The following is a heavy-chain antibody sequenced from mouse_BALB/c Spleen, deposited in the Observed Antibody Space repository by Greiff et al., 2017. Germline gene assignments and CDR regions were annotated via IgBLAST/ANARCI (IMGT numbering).Heavy chain of an antibody. Sequence: GGGLVQPKGSLKLSCAASGFTFNTYAMNWVRQAPGKGLEWVARIRSKSNNYATYYADSVKDRFTISRDDSQSMLYLQMNNLKTEDTAMYYCVRQYGYDYYAMDYWGQGTSVTVSS. V-gene: IGHV10-1*02. CDR2: IRSKSNNYAT. CDR1: GFTFNTYA. D-gene: IGHD2-2*01. CDR3: VRQYGYDYYAMDY. J-gene: IGHJ4*01.